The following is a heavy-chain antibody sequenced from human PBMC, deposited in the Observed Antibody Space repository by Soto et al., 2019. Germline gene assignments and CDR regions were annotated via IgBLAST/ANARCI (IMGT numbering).Heavy chain of an antibody. CDR2: IGTAGDT. V-gene: IGHV3-13*01. D-gene: IGHD2-15*01. CDR3: AREGVSCSGGSCYHAFDI. J-gene: IGHJ3*02. Sequence: GGSLRLSCAASGFTFSSYDMHWVRQATGKGLEWVSAIGTAGDTYYPGSVKGRFNISRENAKNSLYLQMNSLRAGDTAVYYCAREGVSCSGGSCYHAFDIWGQGTMVTVSS. CDR1: GFTFSSYD.